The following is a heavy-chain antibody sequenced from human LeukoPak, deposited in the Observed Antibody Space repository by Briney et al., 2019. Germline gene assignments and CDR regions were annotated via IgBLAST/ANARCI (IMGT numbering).Heavy chain of an antibody. CDR2: ITVTGGST. CDR3: ARDRGWGSGSSNRFDY. V-gene: IGHV3-23*01. J-gene: IGHJ4*02. Sequence: GGSLRLSCAASGLTFSDYSMTWVRQAPGKGLEWVSAITVTGGSTYYADSVKGRFTISRDNSKNTLYLQMNSLRAEDTAVYYCARDRGWGSGSSNRFDYWGQGTLVTVSS. CDR1: GLTFSDYS. D-gene: IGHD3-10*01.